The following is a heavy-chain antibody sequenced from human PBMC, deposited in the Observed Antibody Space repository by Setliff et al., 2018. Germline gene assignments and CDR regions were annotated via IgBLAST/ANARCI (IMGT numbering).Heavy chain of an antibody. CDR2: INHSGST. J-gene: IGHJ4*02. V-gene: IGHV4-34*01. D-gene: IGHD5-12*01. CDR3: ASTIPRYGGYARFDY. CDR1: GGSFSGYY. Sequence: SETLSLTCAVYGGSFSGYYWSWIRQPPGKGLEWIGEINHSGSTNYNPSLKSRVTISVDTSKNQFSLKLSSVTAADTAVYYCASTIPRYGGYARFDYWGQGTLVTVSS.